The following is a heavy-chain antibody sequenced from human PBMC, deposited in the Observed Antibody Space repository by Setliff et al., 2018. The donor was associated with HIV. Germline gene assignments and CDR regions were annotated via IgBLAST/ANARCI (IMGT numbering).Heavy chain of an antibody. Sequence: ASVKVSCKASGYTFTTYSLHWVRQAPGQSLEWMAWMHVGKGVRKYSQDFQGRITISTDTSANTAYMELTDLRSDDTAVYFCVGGALLAAFDFDHWGHGTLVTVS. V-gene: IGHV1-3*01. CDR1: GYTFTTYS. J-gene: IGHJ4*01. D-gene: IGHD3-3*01. CDR3: VGGALLAAFDFDH. CDR2: MHVGKGVR.